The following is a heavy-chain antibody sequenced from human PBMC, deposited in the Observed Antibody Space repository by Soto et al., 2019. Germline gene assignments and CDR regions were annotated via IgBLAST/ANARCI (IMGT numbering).Heavy chain of an antibody. CDR2: IFHSGVT. CDR1: GGSISSYF. V-gene: IGHV4-30-2*01. J-gene: IGHJ5*02. Sequence: SETLSLTCTVSGGSISSYFWSWIRQPPGKGLEWIGYIFHSGVTYYNPSLKNRVTISVDRSKNQFSLKLSSVTAADTAVYYCARVRGGDSSSYNWFDPWGQGTLVTVSS. D-gene: IGHD2-21*02. CDR3: ARVRGGDSSSYNWFDP.